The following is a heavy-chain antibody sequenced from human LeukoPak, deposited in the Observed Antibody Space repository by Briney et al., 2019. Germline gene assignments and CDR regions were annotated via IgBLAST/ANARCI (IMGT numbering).Heavy chain of an antibody. CDR1: GYTFTGYY. CDR3: ASATGTRGWYYYYMDV. J-gene: IGHJ6*03. Sequence: ASVKVSCKASGYTFTGYYMHWVRQAPGQGLEWMGWINPNSGGTNYAQKFQGRVTMTRDTSISTAYMELSRLRSDDTAVYYCASATGTRGWYYYYMDVWGKGTTVTVSS. V-gene: IGHV1-2*02. D-gene: IGHD1-7*01. CDR2: INPNSGGT.